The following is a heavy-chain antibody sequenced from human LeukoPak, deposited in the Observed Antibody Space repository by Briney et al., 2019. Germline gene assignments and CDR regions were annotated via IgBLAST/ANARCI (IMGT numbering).Heavy chain of an antibody. J-gene: IGHJ6*03. CDR3: ARLSSGSIYYYYYYMDV. CDR1: GYTFTGYY. Sequence: GASVKVSCKASGYTFTGYYMHWVRQAPGQGLEWMGIINPSGGSTSYAQKFQGRVTMTRDTSTSTVYMELSSLRSEDTAVYYCARLSSGSIYYYYYYMDVWGKGTTVTVSS. V-gene: IGHV1-46*01. CDR2: INPSGGST. D-gene: IGHD6-19*01.